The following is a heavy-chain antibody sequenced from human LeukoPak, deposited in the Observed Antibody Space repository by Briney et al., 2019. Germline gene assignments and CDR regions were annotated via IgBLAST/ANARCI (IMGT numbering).Heavy chain of an antibody. J-gene: IGHJ4*02. V-gene: IGHV4-59*01. CDR1: GGSISSYY. CDR3: ARAMVRGVSPFDY. D-gene: IGHD3-10*01. CDR2: IYYSGST. Sequence: SETLSLTCTVSGGSISSYYWSWIRQPPGKGLEWIGYIYYSGSTNYNPSLKSRVTISVDTSKNQFSLKLSSVTAADTAVYYCARAMVRGVSPFDYWGQGTLVTVSS.